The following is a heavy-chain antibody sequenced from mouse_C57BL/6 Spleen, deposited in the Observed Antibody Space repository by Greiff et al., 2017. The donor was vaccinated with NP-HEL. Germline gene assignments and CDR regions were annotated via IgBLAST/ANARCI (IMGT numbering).Heavy chain of an antibody. D-gene: IGHD1-2*01. J-gene: IGHJ2*01. V-gene: IGHV1-81*01. CDR3: ARTPPTASNY. CDR2: IYPRSGNT. Sequence: GQRKQDGAELARPGASVKLSCKASGYTFTSYGISWVKQRTGQGLEWIGEIYPRSGNTYYNEKVKGKATLTADKSSSTAYMELRSLTSEDSAVYFCARTPPTASNYWGQGTTLTVSS. CDR1: GYTFTSYG.